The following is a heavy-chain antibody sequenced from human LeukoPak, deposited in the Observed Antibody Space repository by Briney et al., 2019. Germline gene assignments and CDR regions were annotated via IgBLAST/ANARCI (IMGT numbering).Heavy chain of an antibody. CDR2: ISGSGGST. J-gene: IGHJ6*02. Sequence: GGSLRLSCAASGFTFSSYAMSWVRQAPGKGLEWVSAISGSGGSTYYADSVKGRFTISRDNSKNTLYLQMNSLRAEDTAVYYCAKDRGGYDYLLYYYGMDAWGQGTTVTVSS. CDR3: AKDRGGYDYLLYYYGMDA. D-gene: IGHD5-12*01. V-gene: IGHV3-23*01. CDR1: GFTFSSYA.